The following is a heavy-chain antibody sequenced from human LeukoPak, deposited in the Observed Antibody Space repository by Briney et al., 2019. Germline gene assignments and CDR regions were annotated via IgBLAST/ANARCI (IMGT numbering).Heavy chain of an antibody. CDR3: AKDFFPTSRGDSYAFDS. CDR1: RFSFSTYA. D-gene: IGHD3-16*01. CDR2: ISGSGTTT. J-gene: IGHJ4*02. Sequence: GGSLRLSCVASRFSFSTYAMNWVRQAPGKGLEWVSGISGSGTTTNYANSVKGRFTIPRDNAKDTLHLQMNNLRAEDTAIYYCAKDFFPTSRGDSYAFDSWGQGTLVTVSS. V-gene: IGHV3-23*01.